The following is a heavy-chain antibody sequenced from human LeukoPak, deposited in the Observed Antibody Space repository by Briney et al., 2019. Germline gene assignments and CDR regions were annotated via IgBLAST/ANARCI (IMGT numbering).Heavy chain of an antibody. CDR1: GGTFSSYA. D-gene: IGHD2-2*02. CDR2: IIPIFGTA. Sequence: SVNVSCKASGGTFSSYAISWVRQAPGQGLDWMGRIIPIFGTANYAQKFQGRVTITTDESTSTAYMELSSLRSEDTAVYYCARDEYCSSTSCHNFDYWGQGTLVTVSS. J-gene: IGHJ4*02. CDR3: ARDEYCSSTSCHNFDY. V-gene: IGHV1-69*05.